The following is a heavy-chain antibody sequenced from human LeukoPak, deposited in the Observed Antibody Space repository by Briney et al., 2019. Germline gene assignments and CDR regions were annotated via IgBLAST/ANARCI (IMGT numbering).Heavy chain of an antibody. CDR2: IASDGSST. CDR3: ARGRPHGNDY. V-gene: IGHV3-74*01. CDR1: GSTFSSYW. D-gene: IGHD4-23*01. J-gene: IGHJ4*02. Sequence: GGSLRLSCAASGSTFSSYWMNWVRHAPGKGLVWVSCIASDGSSTTYADSVKGRFSISRDNAKNTLYLQMNSLRVEDTAVYYCARGRPHGNDYWGQGTLVTVSS.